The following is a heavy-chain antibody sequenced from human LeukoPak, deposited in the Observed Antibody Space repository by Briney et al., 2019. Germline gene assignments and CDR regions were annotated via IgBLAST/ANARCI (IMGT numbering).Heavy chain of an antibody. CDR1: RFTFNSYA. CDR2: IGGSNGIT. Sequence: GGSLRLSCAASRFTFNSYAMSWVRQAPGKGLEWVSVIGGSNGITFYVGSVKGRFTISRDNSKDTLYLQMNSLRADDTAVYYCVKDSPPRYSGSPPAYWGQGTLVTVSS. D-gene: IGHD1-26*01. J-gene: IGHJ4*02. CDR3: VKDSPPRYSGSPPAY. V-gene: IGHV3-23*01.